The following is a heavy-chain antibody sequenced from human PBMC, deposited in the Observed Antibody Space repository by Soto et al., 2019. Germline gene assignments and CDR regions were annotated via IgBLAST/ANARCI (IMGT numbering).Heavy chain of an antibody. Sequence: GGSLRLSCTASGFTFGDYAMSWFRQAPGKGLEWVGFIRSKAYGGTTEYAASVKGRFTISRDDSKSIAYLQMNSLKTEDTAVYYCTRVGAVAGYYFDYWGQGTLVTVS. V-gene: IGHV3-49*03. D-gene: IGHD6-19*01. CDR1: GFTFGDYA. CDR2: IRSKAYGGTT. CDR3: TRVGAVAGYYFDY. J-gene: IGHJ4*02.